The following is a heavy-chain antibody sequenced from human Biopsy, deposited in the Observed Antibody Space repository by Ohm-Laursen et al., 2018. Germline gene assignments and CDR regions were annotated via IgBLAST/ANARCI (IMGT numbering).Heavy chain of an antibody. Sequence: SAKVSCKAPEGTFSNYGVNWVRQAPGQGLEWLGGNIPILGTGNYAQKFQGRVTVAADTSTSTATMGLRSLRSDDTAVYYCATKLTGYFHHWGQGTLVIVSS. CDR1: EGTFSNYG. CDR3: ATKLTGYFHH. V-gene: IGHV1-69*06. D-gene: IGHD3-9*01. CDR2: NIPILGTG. J-gene: IGHJ1*01.